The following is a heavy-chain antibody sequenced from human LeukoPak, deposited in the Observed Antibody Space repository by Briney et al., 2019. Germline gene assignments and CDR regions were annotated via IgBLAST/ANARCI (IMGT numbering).Heavy chain of an antibody. CDR1: GFTFSSYA. CDR2: LDEGGSAT. V-gene: IGHV3-23*03. J-gene: IGHJ4*02. D-gene: IGHD1-14*01. Sequence: GGSLRLSCAASGFTFSSYAMSWVRQAPGQGLEWVSSLDEGGSATYYADSVKGRFTISRDNSKNTLYLQMDSLRAEDTAVYYCAKKGSLVSPGNYFDYWGQGTLVTVSS. CDR3: AKKGSLVSPGNYFDY.